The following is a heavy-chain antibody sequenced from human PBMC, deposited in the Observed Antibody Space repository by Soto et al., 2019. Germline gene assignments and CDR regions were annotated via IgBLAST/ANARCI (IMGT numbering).Heavy chain of an antibody. CDR3: VRDPLGV. V-gene: IGHV4-61*01. CDR2: IYYSGST. Sequence: PSETLSLTCTVSGGSVSSGSYYWSWIRQPPGKGLEWIGYIYYSGSTNYNPSLKSRVTISVDTSKNQFSLKLSSATAADTAVYYCVRDPLGVWGQGTTVTVSS. D-gene: IGHD7-27*01. CDR1: GGSVSSGSYY. J-gene: IGHJ6*02.